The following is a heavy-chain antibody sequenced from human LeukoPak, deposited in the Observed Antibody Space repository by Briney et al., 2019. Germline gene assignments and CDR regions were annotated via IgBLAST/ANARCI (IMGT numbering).Heavy chain of an antibody. CDR1: MGSTCGFY. J-gene: IGHJ4*02. V-gene: IGHV4-38-2*02. CDR2: IYHSGST. CDR3: ARFNSSWYAFFDF. Sequence: SERLSLTCTVSMGSTCGFYCGWSSHRPGERGGWSVGIYHSGSTYYNPALKSLVTITVHTSKNQFSLKLSSVTAADTAVYYCARFNSSWYAFFDFWGQGTLVTVSS. D-gene: IGHD6-13*01.